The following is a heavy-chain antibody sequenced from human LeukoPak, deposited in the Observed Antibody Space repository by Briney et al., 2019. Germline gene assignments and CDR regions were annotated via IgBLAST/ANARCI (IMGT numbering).Heavy chain of an antibody. D-gene: IGHD3-9*01. J-gene: IGHJ6*03. CDR3: ARGNYDILTGLYYYYYMDV. V-gene: IGHV1-18*01. Sequence: ASVKVSCKASGYTFTSYGISWVRQAPGQGLEWMGWISAYNGDTNYAQKLQGRVTMTTDTSTSTAYMELRSLRSDDTAVYYCARGNYDILTGLYYYYYMDVWGKGTTVTISS. CDR1: GYTFTSYG. CDR2: ISAYNGDT.